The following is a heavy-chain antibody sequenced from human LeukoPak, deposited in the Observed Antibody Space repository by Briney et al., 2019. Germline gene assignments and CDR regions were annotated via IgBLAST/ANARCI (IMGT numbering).Heavy chain of an antibody. Sequence: ASVKVSCKASGYTFTGYYMHWVRQAPGQGPEWMGWINPNSGGTNYAQKFQGRVTMTRDTSISTAYMELSRLRSDDTAVYYCAREPSRDGYNGWFDPWGQGTLVTVSS. CDR1: GYTFTGYY. CDR2: INPNSGGT. J-gene: IGHJ5*02. V-gene: IGHV1-2*02. CDR3: AREPSRDGYNGWFDP. D-gene: IGHD5-24*01.